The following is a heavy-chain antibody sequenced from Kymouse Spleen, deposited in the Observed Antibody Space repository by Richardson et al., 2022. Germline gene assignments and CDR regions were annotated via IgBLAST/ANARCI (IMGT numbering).Heavy chain of an antibody. Sequence: EVQLVESGGGLVQPGGSLRLSCAASGFTFSSYAMSWVRQAPGKGLEWVSAISGSGGSTYYADSVKGRFTISRDNSKNTLYLQMNSLRAEDTAVYYCAKGEDFWSGYPHYYYYYGMDVWGQGTTVTVSS. CDR3: AKGEDFWSGYPHYYYYYGMDV. D-gene: IGHD3-3*01. CDR1: GFTFSSYA. V-gene: IGHV3-23*04. J-gene: IGHJ6*02. CDR2: ISGSGGST.